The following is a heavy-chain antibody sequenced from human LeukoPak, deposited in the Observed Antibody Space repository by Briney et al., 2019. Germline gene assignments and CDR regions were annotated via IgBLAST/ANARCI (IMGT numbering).Heavy chain of an antibody. J-gene: IGHJ4*02. V-gene: IGHV1-18*04. CDR3: ARDFFHGHCSGLSCFLLDY. CDR2: ISAHYGNT. Sequence: GASVKVSCKASGYIFTRYGISWVRQAPGQGLEWMGWISAHYGNTNYAQKFQDRVTMTTDTSTNTAYKELRSLRPDDTAVYYCARDFFHGHCSGLSCFLLDYWGQGSLVTVSS. D-gene: IGHD2-15*01. CDR1: GYIFTRYG.